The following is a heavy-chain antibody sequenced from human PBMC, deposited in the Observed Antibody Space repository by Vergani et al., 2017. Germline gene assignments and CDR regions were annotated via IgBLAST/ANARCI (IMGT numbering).Heavy chain of an antibody. Sequence: QAQLVQSGAEVKKPGSSVKVSCKASGGTFSNYGFSWVRQAPGQGLEWMGGIIPIFGTTNYPQKFQGRVTITADESTSTAYMDLSSLRSEDTAVYYCGRFTVAADGTHYYNGMDVWGQGTTVTVSS. CDR1: GGTFSNYG. D-gene: IGHD6-13*01. CDR3: GRFTVAADGTHYYNGMDV. V-gene: IGHV1-69*01. CDR2: IIPIFGTT. J-gene: IGHJ6*02.